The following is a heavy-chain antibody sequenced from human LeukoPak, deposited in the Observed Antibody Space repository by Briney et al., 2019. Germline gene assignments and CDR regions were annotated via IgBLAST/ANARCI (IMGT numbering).Heavy chain of an antibody. J-gene: IGHJ3*02. CDR3: ARGAEKILSFGEYPSDAFDI. D-gene: IGHD3-10*01. V-gene: IGHV3-30*03. CDR1: GFNFNNYV. Sequence: GSLRLSCAASGFNFNNYVMHWVRQAPGKGLEWVTEISFDGRKKTYVDSVKGRFTISRDSPKNTVYLQMDSLRAEDTAVYYCARGAEKILSFGEYPSDAFDIWGQGTMVSVTS. CDR2: ISFDGRKK.